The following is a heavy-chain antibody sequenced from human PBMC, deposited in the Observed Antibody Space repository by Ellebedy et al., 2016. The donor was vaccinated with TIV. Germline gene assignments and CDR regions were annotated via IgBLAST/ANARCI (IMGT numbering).Heavy chain of an antibody. CDR3: ARGGSSGWDTGEFDY. J-gene: IGHJ4*02. CDR2: INPNSGGT. CDR1: GYTFTGYY. V-gene: IGHV1-2*02. Sequence: ASVKVSCKASGYTFTGYYMHWVRQAPGQGLEWMGWINPNSGGTNYAQKFQGRVTMTRDTSISTAYMELSRLRSDDTAVYYWARGGSSGWDTGEFDYWGQGTLVTVSS. D-gene: IGHD6-19*01.